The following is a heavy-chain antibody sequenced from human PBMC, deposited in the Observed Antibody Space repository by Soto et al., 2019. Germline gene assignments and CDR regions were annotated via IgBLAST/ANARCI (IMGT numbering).Heavy chain of an antibody. CDR3: ARDGRDGYNKYYFDY. D-gene: IGHD5-12*01. CDR2: IIPIFGTA. J-gene: IGHJ4*02. V-gene: IGHV1-69*01. Sequence: QVPLVQSGAEVKKPGSSVKVSCKASGGTCSSYAISWVRQAPGQGLEWMGGIIPIFGTANYAQKFQGRVTITADESTSTAYMELSSLRSEDTAVYYCARDGRDGYNKYYFDYWGQGTLVTVSS. CDR1: GGTCSSYA.